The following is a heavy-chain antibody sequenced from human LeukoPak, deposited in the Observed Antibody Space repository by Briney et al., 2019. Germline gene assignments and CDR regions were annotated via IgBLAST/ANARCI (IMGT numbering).Heavy chain of an antibody. J-gene: IGHJ4*02. CDR3: ARDGSAGPLDY. V-gene: IGHV5-51*01. CDR2: IYPGDSGDSAA. D-gene: IGHD6-25*01. CDR1: GYRFTSYW. Sequence: GESLKISCKASGYRFTSYWIAWVRQMPGKGLEYMGIIYPGDSGDSAARYSPSFQGQVTISADKSTSTAYLQWSSLKASDTAMYYCARDGSAGPLDYWGQGTLVTVSS.